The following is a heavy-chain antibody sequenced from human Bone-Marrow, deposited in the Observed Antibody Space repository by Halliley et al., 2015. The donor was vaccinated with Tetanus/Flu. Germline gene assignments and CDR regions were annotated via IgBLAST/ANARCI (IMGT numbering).Heavy chain of an antibody. D-gene: IGHD3-10*01. J-gene: IGHJ4*02. V-gene: IGHV5-10-1*01. Sequence: LEWLGMIDISDSYIKYNPSIVGHVTISADNSIASAYLHWSSVKASDPAIYYCARFSGSYFPFDYWGQKTLLTVSS. CDR2: IDISDSYI. CDR3: ARFSGSYFPFDY.